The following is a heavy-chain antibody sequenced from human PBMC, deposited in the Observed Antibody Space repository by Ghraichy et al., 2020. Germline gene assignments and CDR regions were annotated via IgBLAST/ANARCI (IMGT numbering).Heavy chain of an antibody. V-gene: IGHV4-59*08. CDR1: GGSISSYY. D-gene: IGHD6-6*01. CDR2: IYYSGST. J-gene: IGHJ6*02. Sequence: ESLNISCTVSGGSISSYYWSWIRQPPGKGLEWIGYIYYSGSTNYNPSLKSRVTISVDTSKNQFSLKLSSVTAADTAVYYCARQGYSSSYYGMDVWGQGTTVTVSS. CDR3: ARQGYSSSYYGMDV.